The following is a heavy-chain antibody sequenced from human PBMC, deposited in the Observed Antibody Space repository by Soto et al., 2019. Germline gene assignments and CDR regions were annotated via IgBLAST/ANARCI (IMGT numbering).Heavy chain of an antibody. CDR3: ARDRDCSGGSCYSLIDYYYYMDV. V-gene: IGHV3-21*01. Sequence: EVQLVESGGGLVKPGGSLRLSCAASGFTFSSYSMNWVRQAPGKGLERVSSISSSSSYIYYADSVKGRFTISRDNAKNSLYLQMNSLRAEDTAVYYCARDRDCSGGSCYSLIDYYYYMDVWGKGTTVTVSS. CDR1: GFTFSSYS. J-gene: IGHJ6*03. CDR2: ISSSSSYI. D-gene: IGHD2-15*01.